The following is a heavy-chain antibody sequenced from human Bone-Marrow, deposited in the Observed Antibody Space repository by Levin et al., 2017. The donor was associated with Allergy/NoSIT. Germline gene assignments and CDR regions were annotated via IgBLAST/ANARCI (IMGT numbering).Heavy chain of an antibody. V-gene: IGHV3-74*01. CDR2: IKTDGSSK. J-gene: IGHJ4*02. CDR3: VRDGHAFDFDY. CDR1: GFTFSNYW. D-gene: IGHD2-2*01. Sequence: PGGSLRLSCAASGFTFSNYWMHWVRQAPGKGLVWVSRIKTDGSSKDYADSVRGRFTISRDNAENTLDLQMNSLRVEDTAVYYCVRDGHAFDFDYWGQGTLVTVSS.